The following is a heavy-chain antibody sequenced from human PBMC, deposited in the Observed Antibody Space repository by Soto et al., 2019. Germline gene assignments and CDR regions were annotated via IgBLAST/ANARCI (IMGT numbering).Heavy chain of an antibody. CDR2: IYWDDDK. J-gene: IGHJ4*02. CDR3: AQPGGYPHLLDD. V-gene: IGHV2-5*02. Sequence: SGPPLVNPTQTLTLPCTFSGFSLSTSGVGVGWIRQPPGNALEWLALIYWDDDKRYSPSLKSRLNITEDTSKNQVVLTLTNVDPVDKATYYCAQPGGYPHLLDDWGQGTLVTVYS. CDR1: GFSLSTSGVG. D-gene: IGHD6-19*01.